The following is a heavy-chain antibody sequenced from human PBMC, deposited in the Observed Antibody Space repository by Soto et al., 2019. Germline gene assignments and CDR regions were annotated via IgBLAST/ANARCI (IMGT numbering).Heavy chain of an antibody. Sequence: QVQLVESGGDVVQPGRSLRLSCAASGFTFSSYAMHWVRQAPGKGLEWVAVISYDGSNKYYADSVKGRFTISRDNSKNTLYLQMNSLRAEDTAVYYCARDPDYDFWGHFDYWGQGTLVTVSS. CDR3: ARDPDYDFWGHFDY. V-gene: IGHV3-30-3*01. CDR2: ISYDGSNK. D-gene: IGHD3-3*01. J-gene: IGHJ4*02. CDR1: GFTFSSYA.